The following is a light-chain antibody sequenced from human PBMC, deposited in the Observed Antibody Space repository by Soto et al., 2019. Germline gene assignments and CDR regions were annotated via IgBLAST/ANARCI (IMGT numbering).Light chain of an antibody. J-gene: IGLJ1*01. Sequence: QTVVTQEPSLSVSPGGTVTLTCGLSSGSVSTNYYPSWYQQTPGQAPRTLIYSTNTRSSGVPDRFSGSILGNKAALTITGAQADDDSDYYCMLYMGSGTYVFGIGTRSTS. CDR2: STN. V-gene: IGLV8-61*01. CDR1: SGSVSTNYY. CDR3: MLYMGSGTYV.